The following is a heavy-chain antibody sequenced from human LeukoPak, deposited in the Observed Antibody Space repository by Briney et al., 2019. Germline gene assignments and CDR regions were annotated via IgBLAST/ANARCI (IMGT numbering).Heavy chain of an antibody. V-gene: IGHV1-69*13. CDR1: GYIFSNFFSSYG. J-gene: IGHJ4*02. CDR2: IIPIFGTA. Sequence: ASVKVSCKASGYIFSNFFSSYGITWVRQAPGQGLEWMGGIIPIFGTANYAQKFQGRVTITADESTSTAYMELSGLRSEDTAVYYCASALGYDSSGFPYWGQGTLVTVSS. CDR3: ASALGYDSSGFPY. D-gene: IGHD3-22*01.